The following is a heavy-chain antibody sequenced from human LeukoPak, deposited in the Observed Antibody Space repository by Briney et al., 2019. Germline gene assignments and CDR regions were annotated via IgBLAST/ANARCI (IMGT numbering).Heavy chain of an antibody. CDR1: GYTCTSYG. CDR3: ARDGVAAAGTMGY. Sequence: GASVTVSCKSSGYTCTSYGINWVRQPPAQGLEGMGWISAFNGNTNYAQKLLGRVTMTTDTSTSTAYLELRSLRSEDTAVYYCARDGVAAAGTMGYWGQGTLVTVSS. D-gene: IGHD6-13*01. CDR2: ISAFNGNT. J-gene: IGHJ4*02. V-gene: IGHV1-18*04.